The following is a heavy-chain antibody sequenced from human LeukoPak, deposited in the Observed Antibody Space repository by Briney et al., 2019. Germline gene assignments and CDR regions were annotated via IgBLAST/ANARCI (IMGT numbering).Heavy chain of an antibody. CDR2: IYPLETT. CDR1: GDSVNSGAYY. J-gene: IGHJ3*02. V-gene: IGHV4-61*02. D-gene: IGHD3-3*01. CDR3: ARDYDFRGAFDT. Sequence: SETLSLTCTVSGDSVNSGAYYWSWLRQPAGKEPEWIGRIYPLETTYYNPSLKSRVTISVDTSKNQFSLKLSSVTAADTAVYYCARDYDFRGAFDTWGQGTMVTVSS.